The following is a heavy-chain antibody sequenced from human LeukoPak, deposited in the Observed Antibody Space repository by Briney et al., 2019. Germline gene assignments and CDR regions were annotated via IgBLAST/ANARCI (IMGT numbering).Heavy chain of an antibody. CDR1: GYTFTSYD. Sequence: ASVKVSCKASGYTFTSYDINWVRQATGQGLEWMGWMYPNSGNTGYAQKFQGRVTITRNTSISTAYMELSSLRSEDTAVYYCARAEWTNWFDPWGQGTLVTVSS. J-gene: IGHJ5*02. CDR2: MYPNSGNT. V-gene: IGHV1-8*03. CDR3: ARAEWTNWFDP. D-gene: IGHD2-8*01.